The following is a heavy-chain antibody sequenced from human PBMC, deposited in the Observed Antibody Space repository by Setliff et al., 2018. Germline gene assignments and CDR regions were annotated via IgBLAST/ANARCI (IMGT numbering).Heavy chain of an antibody. Sequence: PGGSLRLSCAASGFTFSTHSMNWVRQAPGKGLEWVSSISRSSTYIYYADSMKDRFTISRDNAKNSLYLQMNSLRAEDTAVYYCASAGHSGSWFPFDAFHIWGQGTMVTVSS. CDR3: ASAGHSGSWFPFDAFHI. CDR2: ISRSSTYI. CDR1: GFTFSTHS. J-gene: IGHJ3*02. V-gene: IGHV3-21*01. D-gene: IGHD6-13*01.